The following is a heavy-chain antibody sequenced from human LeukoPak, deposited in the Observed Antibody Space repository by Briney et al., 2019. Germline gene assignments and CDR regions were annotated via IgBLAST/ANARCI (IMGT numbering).Heavy chain of an antibody. CDR1: GYTFTSNW. V-gene: IGHV5-51*01. J-gene: IGHJ4*02. CDR3: ARGGDSSGFYPTNFDY. CDR2: IYPGDSDT. D-gene: IGHD3-22*01. Sequence: GASLQISCKGSGYTFTSNWIGWVRQMPGKGLEWMGIIYPGDSDTRYSPSFEGQVTISVDKSINTAYLQWSSLKASDTAMYYCARGGDSSGFYPTNFDYWGQGSLVTVSS.